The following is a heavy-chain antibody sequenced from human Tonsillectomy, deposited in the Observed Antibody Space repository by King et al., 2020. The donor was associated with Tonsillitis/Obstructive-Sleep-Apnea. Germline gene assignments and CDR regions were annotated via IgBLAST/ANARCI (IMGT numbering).Heavy chain of an antibody. CDR3: AKDIRVLPTLKGYYYGMDV. Sequence: VQLVESGGGLVQPGGSLRLSCAASGFSFSSYAMTWVRQAPGKGLEWVSTISGSGDGTYYADSVKGRFTISRDNSKNTLYLQMNSLRAGDTAVYYCAKDIRVLPTLKGYYYGMDVWGQGTTVPVSS. CDR1: GFSFSSYA. CDR2: ISGSGDGT. J-gene: IGHJ6*02. V-gene: IGHV3-23*04.